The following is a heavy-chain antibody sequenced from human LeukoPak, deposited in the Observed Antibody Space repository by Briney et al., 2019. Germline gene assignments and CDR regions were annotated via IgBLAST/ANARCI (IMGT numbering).Heavy chain of an antibody. CDR1: GFTFSDYG. CDR2: IRYEGNDK. J-gene: IGHJ5*02. CDR3: AKDLMRDRWFGES. Sequence: PGGSLRLSCAASGFTFSDYGMHWVRQAPGKVLEWVACIRYEGNDKYYADSVKGRFTISRDNYKNTLYLEVNSLRVEDTAVYYCAKDLMRDRWFGESWGQGTLVIVSS. D-gene: IGHD3-10*01. V-gene: IGHV3-30*02.